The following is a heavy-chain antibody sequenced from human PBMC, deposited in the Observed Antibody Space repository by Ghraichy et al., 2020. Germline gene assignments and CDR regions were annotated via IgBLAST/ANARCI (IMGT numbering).Heavy chain of an antibody. V-gene: IGHV4-59*01. CDR1: GGSMRSFY. CDR2: IYYSGTT. Sequence: SETLSLTCTVSGGSMRSFYWSWIRQSPGKGLEWIGYIYYSGTTNYNPSLESRVSISVDTSKNQFSLKLSSMTAADTAVYYCAREFGYPYGMDVWGQGTTVTVSS. J-gene: IGHJ6*02. D-gene: IGHD2-2*03. CDR3: AREFGYPYGMDV.